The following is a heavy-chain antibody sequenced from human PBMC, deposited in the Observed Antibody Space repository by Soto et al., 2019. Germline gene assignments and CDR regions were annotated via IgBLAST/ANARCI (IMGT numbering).Heavy chain of an antibody. D-gene: IGHD3-9*01. J-gene: IGHJ5*02. Sequence: QITLKESGPTLVKPTQTLTLTCTFSGFSLSSSGVGVGWIRQPPGKALEWLALIYWDDEKSYSPSLKSRLTITKDISKNQVVLTMTNMDPVDTATYYCAHRRNSYYDIVTGYRKNWFDPWGQGALVTVSS. CDR1: GFSLSSSGVG. CDR3: AHRRNSYYDIVTGYRKNWFDP. CDR2: IYWDDEK. V-gene: IGHV2-5*02.